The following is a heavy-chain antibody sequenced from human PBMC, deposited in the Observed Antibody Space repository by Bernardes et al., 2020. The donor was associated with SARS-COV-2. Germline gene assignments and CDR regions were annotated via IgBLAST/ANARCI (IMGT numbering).Heavy chain of an antibody. D-gene: IGHD4-4*01. V-gene: IGHV1-69*13. Sequence: SVKVSCKASGGTFSSYAISWVRQAPGQGLEWMGGIIPIFGTANYAQKFQGRVTITADESTSTAYMELSSLRSEDTAVYYCARGGPTVTNYYYYGMDVWGHGTTVTVSS. J-gene: IGHJ6*02. CDR1: GGTFSSYA. CDR3: ARGGPTVTNYYYYGMDV. CDR2: IIPIFGTA.